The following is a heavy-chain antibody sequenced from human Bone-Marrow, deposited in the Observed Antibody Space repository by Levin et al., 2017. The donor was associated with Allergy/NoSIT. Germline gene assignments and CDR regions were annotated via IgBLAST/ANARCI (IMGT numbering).Heavy chain of an antibody. Sequence: SSETLSLTCGVSGGSFDGHYWTWIRQSPGKGLEWIGEISHHGSPTYNPSLRSRVTISVDKSRHQFSLRLTAVTAADTAVYYCARGAGIVLGDLSVEDYYFDYWGQGTLVTVSS. CDR1: GGSFDGHY. CDR2: ISHHGSP. J-gene: IGHJ4*01. CDR3: ARGAGIVLGDLSVEDYYFDY. D-gene: IGHD3-16*02. V-gene: IGHV4-34*01.